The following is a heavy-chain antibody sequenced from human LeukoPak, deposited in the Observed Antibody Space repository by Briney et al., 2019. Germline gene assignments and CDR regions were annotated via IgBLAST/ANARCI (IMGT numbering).Heavy chain of an antibody. D-gene: IGHD3-10*01. Sequence: GGSLRLSCAVSGFTSSNFAMSWVRQAPGRGLEWISTISGSAGSTHYADSVKGRFTISRDNSKNTLYLQMNGLRAEDTAVYYCAKDPDYYGSESYLNYWGQGTLVTVSS. CDR1: GFTSSNFA. J-gene: IGHJ4*02. CDR2: ISGSAGST. V-gene: IGHV3-23*01. CDR3: AKDPDYYGSESYLNY.